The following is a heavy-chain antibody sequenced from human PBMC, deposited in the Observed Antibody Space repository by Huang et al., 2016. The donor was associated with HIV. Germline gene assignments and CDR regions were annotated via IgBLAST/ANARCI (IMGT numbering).Heavy chain of an antibody. V-gene: IGHV4-39*01. D-gene: IGHD3-10*01. CDR2: IYYSGST. Sequence: QLQLQESGPGLVQPSETLSLTCTVSGGSISSSSYYWGWIRQPPGKGLEWIGTIYYSGSTYFNPSLKGRVIISVNTSKKQFSVKLSSGTAADTAVYYGVRHERWAMFRGVPQWGFDYWGQGTLVTVSS. CDR3: VRHERWAMFRGVPQWGFDY. J-gene: IGHJ4*02. CDR1: GGSISSSSYY.